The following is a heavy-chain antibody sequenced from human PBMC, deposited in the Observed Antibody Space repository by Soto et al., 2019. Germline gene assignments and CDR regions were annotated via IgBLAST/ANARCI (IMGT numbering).Heavy chain of an antibody. CDR1: GYTFTELF. CDR3: ATHYSDFWSGFYTY. V-gene: IGHV1-24*01. Sequence: ASVKVSCKVSGYTFTELFMHWVRQAPGKGLEWMGGFDPEGGETIYAQKFQGRVTMTEDTSTDTAYMELRGLRSEDTAVYYCATHYSDFWSGFYTYWGQGTLVTVSS. D-gene: IGHD3-3*01. CDR2: FDPEGGET. J-gene: IGHJ4*02.